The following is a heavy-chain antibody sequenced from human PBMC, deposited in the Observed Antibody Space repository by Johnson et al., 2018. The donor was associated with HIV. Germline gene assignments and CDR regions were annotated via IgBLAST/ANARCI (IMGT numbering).Heavy chain of an antibody. CDR1: GFTFSSYA. D-gene: IGHD3-16*01. V-gene: IGHV3-30*04. CDR2: ISYDGSEK. CDR3: ARGSRYTHDNDDVYLLHAFDI. J-gene: IGHJ3*02. Sequence: QVQLVESGGGVVQPGRSLRLSCAVSGFTFSSYAMHWVRQAPGKGLEWVAVISYDGSEKYYADSVKGRFTISRDSSKNTLYLQVNSLRAEDTAVYYCARGSRYTHDNDDVYLLHAFDIWGQGTMVTVSS.